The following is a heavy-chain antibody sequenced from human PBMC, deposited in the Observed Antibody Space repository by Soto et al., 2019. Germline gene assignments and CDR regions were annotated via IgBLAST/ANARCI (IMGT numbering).Heavy chain of an antibody. D-gene: IGHD6-19*01. CDR3: ARDDIPGRAVAIYGMDV. J-gene: IGHJ6*02. Sequence: QVHLVESGGGVVQPGRSLRLSCAASGFTFSSYAMHWVRQAPGKGLEWVAVIWYDGSNEYYADSVKGRFTISRDNSKNTLYLQMNSLRAEDTAVYYCARDDIPGRAVAIYGMDVWGQGTTVTVSS. V-gene: IGHV3-33*01. CDR1: GFTFSSYA. CDR2: IWYDGSNE.